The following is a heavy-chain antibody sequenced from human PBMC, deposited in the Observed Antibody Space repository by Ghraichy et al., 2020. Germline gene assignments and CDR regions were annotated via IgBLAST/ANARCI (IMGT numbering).Heavy chain of an antibody. CDR2: INHSGST. V-gene: IGHV4-34*01. J-gene: IGHJ4*02. D-gene: IGHD2-15*01. Sequence: GSLRLSCAVYGGSFSGYYWSWIRQPPGKGLEWIGEINHSGSTNYNPSLKSRVTISVDTSKNQFSLKLSSVTAADTAVYYCARGPKLDIVVVVAATYFDYWGQGTLVTVSS. CDR3: ARGPKLDIVVVVAATYFDY. CDR1: GGSFSGYY.